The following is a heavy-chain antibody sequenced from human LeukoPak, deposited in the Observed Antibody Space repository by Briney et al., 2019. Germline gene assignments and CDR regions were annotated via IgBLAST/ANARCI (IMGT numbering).Heavy chain of an antibody. CDR1: GFTFTDYL. CDR2: IKADGSEK. CDR3: ARDRRSSGWYNGLRWFDP. Sequence: GGSLRLSCAASGFTFTDYLMTRVRQAPGKGLEWVADIKADGSEKYYVDSVKGRFTISRDNAKNSLYLQMNSLRAEDTAVYYCARDRRSSGWYNGLRWFDPWGQGTLVTVSS. J-gene: IGHJ5*02. D-gene: IGHD6-19*01. V-gene: IGHV3-7*01.